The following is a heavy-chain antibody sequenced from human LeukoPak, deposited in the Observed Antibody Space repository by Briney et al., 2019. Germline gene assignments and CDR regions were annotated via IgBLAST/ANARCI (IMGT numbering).Heavy chain of an antibody. V-gene: IGHV3-53*01. CDR3: ARLSYYYYMDV. CDR2: IYSGGST. J-gene: IGHJ6*03. CDR1: GFTVSSNY. Sequence: GGSLRLSCAASGFTVSSNYMSWVRQAPGKGLEWVSVIYSGGSTYYADSVKGRFTVSRDNSKNTLYLQMNSLRAEDTAVYYCARLSYYYYMDVWGKGTTVTVSS.